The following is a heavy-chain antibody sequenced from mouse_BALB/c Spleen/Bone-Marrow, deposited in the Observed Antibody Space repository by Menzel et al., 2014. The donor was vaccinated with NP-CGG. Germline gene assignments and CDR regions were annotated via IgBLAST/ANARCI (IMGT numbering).Heavy chain of an antibody. CDR3: SRLSYYGRFAY. CDR2: INPDSSTI. Sequence: DVQLQESGGGLVQPGGSLKLSCAASGFDFSRYWMSWVRQAPGKGLEWIGEINPDSSTINYTPSLKDKFIISRDNAKNTLYLQMSKVRSEDTALYYCSRLSYYGRFAYWVQGTLVTVSA. J-gene: IGHJ3*01. D-gene: IGHD1-1*01. V-gene: IGHV4-1*02. CDR1: GFDFSRYW.